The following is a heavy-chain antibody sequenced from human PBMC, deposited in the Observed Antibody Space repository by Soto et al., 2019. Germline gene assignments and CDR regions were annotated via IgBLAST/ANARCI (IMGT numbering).Heavy chain of an antibody. CDR2: IRSKAYGGTT. D-gene: IGHD2-2*01. V-gene: IGHV3-49*03. Sequence: PGGSLRLSCTASGFTFGDYAMSWFRQAPGKGLEWVGFIRSKAYGGTTEYAASVKGRFTISRDDSKSIAYLQMNSLKTEDTAVYYCTRDCSSTSCYVDFSYYYYYMDVWGKGTTVTAP. CDR3: TRDCSSTSCYVDFSYYYYYMDV. J-gene: IGHJ6*03. CDR1: GFTFGDYA.